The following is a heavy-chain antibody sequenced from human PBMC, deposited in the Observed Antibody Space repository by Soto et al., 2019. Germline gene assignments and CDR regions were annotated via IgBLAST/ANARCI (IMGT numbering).Heavy chain of an antibody. Sequence: SVKVSCKASGGTFSSYAISWVRQAPGQGLEWMGGIIPIFGTANYAQKFQGRVTITADESTSTAYMELSSLRSEDTAVYYCARDRDAMAAFYYWGQGTLVTVSS. CDR3: ARDRDAMAAFYY. J-gene: IGHJ4*02. CDR1: GGTFSSYA. CDR2: IIPIFGTA. D-gene: IGHD5-18*01. V-gene: IGHV1-69*13.